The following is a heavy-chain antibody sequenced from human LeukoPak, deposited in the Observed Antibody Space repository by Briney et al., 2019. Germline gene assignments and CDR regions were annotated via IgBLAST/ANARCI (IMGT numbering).Heavy chain of an antibody. J-gene: IGHJ4*02. V-gene: IGHV1-69*04. Sequence: SVKVSCKASGGTFSSYAISWVRQAPGQGLEWMGRIIPILGIANYAQKFQGRVTIAADKSTSTAYMELSSLRSEDTAVYYCARVGYCSGGSCYGDYWGQGTLVTVSS. CDR3: ARVGYCSGGSCYGDY. CDR2: IIPILGIA. CDR1: GGTFSSYA. D-gene: IGHD2-15*01.